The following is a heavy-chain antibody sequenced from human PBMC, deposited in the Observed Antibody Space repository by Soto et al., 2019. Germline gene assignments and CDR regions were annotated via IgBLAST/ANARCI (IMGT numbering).Heavy chain of an antibody. CDR2: IYYSGST. CDR3: ARVDYDFWSGYYRF. V-gene: IGHV4-31*03. CDR1: GGSISSGGYY. Sequence: SETLSLTCTVSGGSISSGGYYWSWIRQHPGKGLEWIGYIYYSGSTYYNPSLKSRVTISVDTSKNQFSLKLSSVTAADTAVYYCARVDYDFWSGYYRFWGQGTLVTVSS. J-gene: IGHJ4*02. D-gene: IGHD3-3*01.